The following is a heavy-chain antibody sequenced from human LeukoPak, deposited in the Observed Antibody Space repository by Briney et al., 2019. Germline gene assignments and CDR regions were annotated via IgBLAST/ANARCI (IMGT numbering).Heavy chain of an antibody. CDR2: IYPDDSDT. J-gene: IGHJ5*02. CDR1: GYSFTSSW. Sequence: GESLKISCKGSGYSFTSSWIGWVRQMPGKGLEWMGIIYPDDSDTRYSPSFQGQVTISADKSISTAYLQWSSLKASDTAMYYCARGYSYGYVGVGWFDPWGQGTLVTVSS. CDR3: ARGYSYGYVGVGWFDP. D-gene: IGHD5-18*01. V-gene: IGHV5-51*01.